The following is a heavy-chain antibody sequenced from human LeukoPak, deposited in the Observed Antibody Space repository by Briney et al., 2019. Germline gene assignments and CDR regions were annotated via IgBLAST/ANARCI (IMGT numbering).Heavy chain of an antibody. CDR3: ARALCNCSGGSCYYYGMDV. Sequence: PSGTLSLTCAVSGGSISSSNWWSWVRQPPGKGLEWIGEIYHSGSTNYNPSLESRVTISVDKSKNQFSLKLSSVTAADTAVYYCARALCNCSGGSCYYYGMDVWGQGTTVTVSS. V-gene: IGHV4-4*02. D-gene: IGHD2-15*01. CDR1: GGSISSSNW. J-gene: IGHJ6*02. CDR2: IYHSGST.